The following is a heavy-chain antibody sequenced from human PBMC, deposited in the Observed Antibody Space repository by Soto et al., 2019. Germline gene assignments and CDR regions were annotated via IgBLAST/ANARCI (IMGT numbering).Heavy chain of an antibody. CDR3: ARDPTGYSSSWHHYYYSYYGMDV. CDR2: IYYSGST. D-gene: IGHD6-13*01. CDR1: GGSISSSSYY. V-gene: IGHV4-39*02. J-gene: IGHJ6*02. Sequence: SETLSLTCTVSGGSISSSSYYWGWIRQPPGKGLEWIGSIYYSGSTYYNPSLKSRVTVSVDTSKNQFSLKLSSVTAADTAVYYCARDPTGYSSSWHHYYYSYYGMDVWGQGTTVTVSS.